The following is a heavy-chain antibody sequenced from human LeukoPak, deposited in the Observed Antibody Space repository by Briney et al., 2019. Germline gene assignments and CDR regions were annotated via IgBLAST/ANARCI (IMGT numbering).Heavy chain of an antibody. V-gene: IGHV3-21*01. CDR2: ISSSSSYI. Sequence: PGGSLRLSCAASGFTFSSYSMNWVRQAPGKGLEWVSSISSSSSYIYYADSVKGRFTISRDNAKNSLYLQMNSLRAEDTAVYYCASRPVLVAGILFDPWGQGNLVTVSS. D-gene: IGHD2-15*01. CDR3: ASRPVLVAGILFDP. J-gene: IGHJ5*02. CDR1: GFTFSSYS.